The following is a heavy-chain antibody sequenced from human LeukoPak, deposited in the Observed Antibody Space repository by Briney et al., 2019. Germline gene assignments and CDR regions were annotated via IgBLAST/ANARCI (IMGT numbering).Heavy chain of an antibody. V-gene: IGHV4-61*02. CDR1: GGSISSSSYY. D-gene: IGHD6-19*01. CDR2: IYTSGST. CDR3: AREGIAVAGGWDY. J-gene: IGHJ4*02. Sequence: SETLSLTCTVSGGSISSSSYYWSWLRQPAGKGLEWIGRIYTSGSTNYNPSLKSRVTISVDTSKNQFSLKLSSVTAADTAVYYCAREGIAVAGGWDYWGQGTLVTVSS.